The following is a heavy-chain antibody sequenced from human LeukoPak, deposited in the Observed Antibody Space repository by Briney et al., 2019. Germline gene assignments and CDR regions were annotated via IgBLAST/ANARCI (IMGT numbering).Heavy chain of an antibody. CDR2: ISAYNGNT. D-gene: IGHD3-10*01. CDR3: ARDDDYGSGSYYHYYYGMDV. Sequence: ASVKVSCKASGYTFTSYGISWVRQAPGQGLKWMGWISAYNGNTNYAQKLQGRVTMTTDTSTSTAYMELRSLRSDDTAVYYCARDDDYGSGSYYHYYYGMDVWGKGTTVTVSS. CDR1: GYTFTSYG. V-gene: IGHV1-18*04. J-gene: IGHJ6*04.